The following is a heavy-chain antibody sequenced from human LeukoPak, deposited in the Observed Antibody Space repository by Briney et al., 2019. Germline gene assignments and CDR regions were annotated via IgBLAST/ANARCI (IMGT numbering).Heavy chain of an antibody. CDR3: VLTVVNAFDI. CDR1: GFTFSNYA. J-gene: IGHJ3*02. D-gene: IGHD2-21*02. Sequence: GGSLRLSCAASGFTFSNYALHWVRQAPGKGLEWVAVISYDGSNKYYADSVKGRFTTSRDNSGNTLYLQTNSLRAEDTAVYYCVLTVVNAFDIWGQGTLVTVSS. CDR2: ISYDGSNK. V-gene: IGHV3-30-3*01.